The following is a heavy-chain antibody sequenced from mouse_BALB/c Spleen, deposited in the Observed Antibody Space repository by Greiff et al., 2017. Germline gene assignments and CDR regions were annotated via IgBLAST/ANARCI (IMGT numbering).Heavy chain of an antibody. CDR2: INPSTGYT. CDR1: GYTFTSYW. Sequence: QVQLQQSGAELAKPGASVKMSCKASGYTFTSYWMHWVKQRPGQGLEWIGYINPSTGYTEYNQKFKDKATLTADKSSSTAYMQLSSLTSEDSAVYYCARGDGNYVPFAYWGQGTLVTVSA. V-gene: IGHV1-7*01. D-gene: IGHD2-1*01. CDR3: ARGDGNYVPFAY. J-gene: IGHJ3*01.